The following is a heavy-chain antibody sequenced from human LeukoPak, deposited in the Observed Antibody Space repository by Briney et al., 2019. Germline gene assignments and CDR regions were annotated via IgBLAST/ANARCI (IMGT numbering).Heavy chain of an antibody. D-gene: IGHD3-3*01. Sequence: GGSLRLSCAASGFTFSGYTLHWVRQAPGKGLECVPAIISHGGSTHYADSVKGRFTVSRDNSKNTLYLQMDSLRAEDMAVYYCARITMGATSANFYYYFLDAWGKGTTVTVSS. V-gene: IGHV3-64*02. CDR3: ARITMGATSANFYYYFLDA. CDR1: GFTFSGYT. J-gene: IGHJ6*03. CDR2: IISHGGST.